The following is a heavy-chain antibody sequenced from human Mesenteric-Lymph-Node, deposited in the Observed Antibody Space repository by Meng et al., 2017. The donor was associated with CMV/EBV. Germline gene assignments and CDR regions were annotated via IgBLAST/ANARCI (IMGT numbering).Heavy chain of an antibody. CDR1: GGSISSSSYY. Sequence: GSLRLSCTVSGGSISSSSYYWGWIRQPPGKGLEWIGSIYYSGSTYYNPSLKSRVTISVDTSKNQFSLKLSSVTAADTAVYYCARDWTTGTTWGQGTLVTVSS. V-gene: IGHV4-39*07. J-gene: IGHJ4*02. D-gene: IGHD1-1*01. CDR2: IYYSGST. CDR3: ARDWTTGTT.